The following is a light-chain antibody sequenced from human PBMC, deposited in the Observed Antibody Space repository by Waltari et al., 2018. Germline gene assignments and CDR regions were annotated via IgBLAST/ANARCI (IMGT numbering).Light chain of an antibody. Sequence: DIVMTQSQDSLAVSLGERATINCKSSQSVLYSSNNKNYLAWYQQKPGQPPKLLIYWASTRESGVPDRFSGSGSGTDFTLTISSLQAADVAVYYCQQYYSTPLTFGGGTKVEIK. J-gene: IGKJ4*01. CDR2: WAS. CDR1: QSVLYSSNNKNY. V-gene: IGKV4-1*01. CDR3: QQYYSTPLT.